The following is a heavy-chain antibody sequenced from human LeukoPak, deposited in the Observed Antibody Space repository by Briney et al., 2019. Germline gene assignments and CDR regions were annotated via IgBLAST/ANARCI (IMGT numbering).Heavy chain of an antibody. D-gene: IGHD5-18*01. J-gene: IGHJ4*02. Sequence: PGGSLRLSCAASGFTFSSYWMSWVRQAPGKGLEWVANIKQDGSEKYYVDSVKGRFTISRDNAKNSLYLQMNSLRAEDTAAYYCTTSPLYGYLGLLGYWGQGTLVTVSS. V-gene: IGHV3-7*01. CDR3: TTSPLYGYLGLLGY. CDR1: GFTFSSYW. CDR2: IKQDGSEK.